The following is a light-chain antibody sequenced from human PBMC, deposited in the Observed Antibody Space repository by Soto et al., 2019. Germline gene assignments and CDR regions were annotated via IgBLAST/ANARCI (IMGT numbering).Light chain of an antibody. J-gene: IGLJ1*01. CDR1: SSDVGGYNY. Sequence: QSALAQPASVSGSPGQSITISCTGSSSDVGGYNYVSWYQQYPGKAPKLMIYEVGNRPSGVSNRFSGSKSGNTASLTISGLQAEDEADYYCSSYTTSSSYVFGTGTKVTVL. CDR2: EVG. CDR3: SSYTTSSSYV. V-gene: IGLV2-14*01.